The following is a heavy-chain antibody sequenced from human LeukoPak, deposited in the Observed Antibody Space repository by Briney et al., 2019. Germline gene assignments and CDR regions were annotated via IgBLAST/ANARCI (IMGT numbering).Heavy chain of an antibody. CDR1: GFSFSDYW. CDR2: INQHGSEE. J-gene: IGHJ5*02. CDR3: ARDGSKSCSGGSCYLNWFDP. V-gene: IGHV3-7*01. D-gene: IGHD2-15*01. Sequence: PGGSLRLSCGASGFSFSDYWMTWDRQAPGKGLEWVANINQHGSEEYYVASVKGRFTIPRDDAKNSLYLQMTSLRAEDTAVYYCARDGSKSCSGGSCYLNWFDPWGQGTLVTVSS.